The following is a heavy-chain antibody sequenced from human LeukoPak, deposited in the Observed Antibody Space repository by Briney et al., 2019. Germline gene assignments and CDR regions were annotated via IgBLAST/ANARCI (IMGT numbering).Heavy chain of an antibody. Sequence: GGSLRLSCAASGFTFSDYYMDWVRQAPGKGLEWVGRTRNKANSYTTEYAASVKGRFTISRDDSKNSLYLQMNSLKTEDTAVYYCAGQGRGTKGSFDYWGQGTLVTVSS. J-gene: IGHJ4*02. CDR3: AGQGRGTKGSFDY. CDR2: TRNKANSYTT. CDR1: GFTFSDYY. V-gene: IGHV3-72*01. D-gene: IGHD3-10*01.